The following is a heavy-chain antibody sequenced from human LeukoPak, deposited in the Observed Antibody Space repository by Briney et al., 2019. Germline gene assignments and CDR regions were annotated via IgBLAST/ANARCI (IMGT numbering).Heavy chain of an antibody. J-gene: IGHJ4*02. CDR2: MNPNSGNT. CDR1: GYTFTSYD. D-gene: IGHD1-20*01. Sequence: ASVKVSCKASGYTFTSYDINWVRQATGQGLEWMGWMNPNSGNTGYAQKFQGRVTITRNTSISTAYMELSSLRSEDTAVYYCARPRDNWKPEFDYWGQGTLVTVSS. CDR3: ARPRDNWKPEFDY. V-gene: IGHV1-8*03.